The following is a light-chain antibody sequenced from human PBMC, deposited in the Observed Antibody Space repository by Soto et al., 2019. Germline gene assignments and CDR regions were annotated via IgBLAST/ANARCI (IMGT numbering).Light chain of an antibody. CDR2: EVS. J-gene: IGLJ3*02. V-gene: IGLV2-14*01. CDR1: SSDVGAYKY. CDR3: SSYTTTTAWV. Sequence: QSALTQPASVSGSPGQSITISCTGSSSDVGAYKYVSWFQQHPGKAPKLIIYEVSNRPSGVSDRFSGSKSGNTASLTISGLQAEDEADYHCSSYTTTTAWVFGGGIKVTVL.